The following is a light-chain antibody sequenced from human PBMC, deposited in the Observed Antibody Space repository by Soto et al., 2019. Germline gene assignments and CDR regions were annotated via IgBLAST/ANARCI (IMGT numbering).Light chain of an antibody. Sequence: NFMLTQPHSVSESPGKTVTISCTRSSGSIASNYVQWYQQRPGSAPTTAIYEDDQRPSGVPDRFSGSIDSSSNSASLIISGLKTEDEADYYCQSYDSSNVNWVFGGGTQLTVL. CDR3: QSYDSSNVNWV. J-gene: IGLJ3*02. V-gene: IGLV6-57*03. CDR2: EDD. CDR1: SGSIASNY.